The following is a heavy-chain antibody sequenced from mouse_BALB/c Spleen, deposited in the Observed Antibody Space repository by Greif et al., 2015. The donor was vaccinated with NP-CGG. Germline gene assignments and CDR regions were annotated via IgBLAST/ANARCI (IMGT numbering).Heavy chain of an antibody. Sequence: EVNVVESGGGLVQPGGSLKLSCAASGFTSSSYGMSWVRQTPDKRLELVATINSNGGSTYYPDSVKGRFTISRDNAKNTLYLQMSSLKSEDTAMYYCAREGLRRFWYFDVWGAGTTVTVSS. V-gene: IGHV5-6-3*01. CDR3: AREGLRRFWYFDV. J-gene: IGHJ1*01. D-gene: IGHD2-2*01. CDR1: GFTSSSYG. CDR2: INSNGGST.